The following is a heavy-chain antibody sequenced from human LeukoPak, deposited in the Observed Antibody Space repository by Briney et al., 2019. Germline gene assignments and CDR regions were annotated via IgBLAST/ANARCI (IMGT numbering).Heavy chain of an antibody. D-gene: IGHD1-26*01. J-gene: IGHJ4*02. Sequence: PSETLSLTCSVSGGSLNNYYWSWIRQPPGKGLEWIGYISYRGTTDYNPSLKSRVTISADTSKNQFSLRLSSMTAADTAVYYFARHLNSGFDFWGQGTLVTVSS. CDR1: GGSLNNYY. CDR3: ARHLNSGFDF. CDR2: ISYRGTT. V-gene: IGHV4-59*08.